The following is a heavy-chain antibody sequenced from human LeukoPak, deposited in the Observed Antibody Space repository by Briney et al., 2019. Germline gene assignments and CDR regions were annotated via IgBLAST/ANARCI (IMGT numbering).Heavy chain of an antibody. D-gene: IGHD6-19*01. J-gene: IGHJ4*02. Sequence: GASVKVSCKASGYSFTRYAIHWVRQAPGQGLEWMGWINPASGSSTYSQEFQGGVTITRDTAATTVYMELSSLIFEDMAVYYCAREQWLAFDNWGQGTLVTVSS. CDR2: INPASGSS. CDR1: GYSFTRYA. V-gene: IGHV1-3*03. CDR3: AREQWLAFDN.